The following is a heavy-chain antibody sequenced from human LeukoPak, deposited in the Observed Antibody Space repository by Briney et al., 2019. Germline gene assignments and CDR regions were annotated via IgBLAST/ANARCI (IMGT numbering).Heavy chain of an antibody. Sequence: ASVKVSCKASGYTFTSYGISWVRQAPGQGLEWMGWISAYNGNTNYAQELQGRVTMTTDASTSTAYMELRSLRSDDTAVYYCARLVSPDYYDSSGYYYFDYWGQGTLVTVSS. CDR2: ISAYNGNT. CDR1: GYTFTSYG. D-gene: IGHD3-22*01. V-gene: IGHV1-18*01. J-gene: IGHJ4*02. CDR3: ARLVSPDYYDSSGYYYFDY.